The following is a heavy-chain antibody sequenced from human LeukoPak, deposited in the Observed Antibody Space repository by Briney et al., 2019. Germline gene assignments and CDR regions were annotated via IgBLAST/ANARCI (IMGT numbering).Heavy chain of an antibody. V-gene: IGHV3-48*01. CDR1: GFTFSNYA. J-gene: IGHJ5*02. CDR3: ARANLGFDP. CDR2: ISSSSSTI. Sequence: PGGSLRLSCAASGFTFSNYAMSWVRQAPGKGLEWVSYISSSSSTIYYADSVKGRFTISRDNAKNSLYLQMNSLRAEDTAVYYCARANLGFDPWGQGTLVTVSS.